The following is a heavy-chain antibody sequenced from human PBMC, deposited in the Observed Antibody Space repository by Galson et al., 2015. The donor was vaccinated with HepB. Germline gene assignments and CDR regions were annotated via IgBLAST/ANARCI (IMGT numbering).Heavy chain of an antibody. Sequence: SLRLSCAASGFTFRGHWWPGAPQAQGKGLEWVANIKQDGSEKYYVDSVKGRFTISRDNAKNSLYLQMNSLRAEDTAVYYCARDSIVAAYSTYYYGMDVWGQGTTVTVSS. CDR1: GFTFRGHW. V-gene: IGHV3-7*03. D-gene: IGHD6-13*01. CDR2: IKQDGSEK. CDR3: ARDSIVAAYSTYYYGMDV. J-gene: IGHJ6*02.